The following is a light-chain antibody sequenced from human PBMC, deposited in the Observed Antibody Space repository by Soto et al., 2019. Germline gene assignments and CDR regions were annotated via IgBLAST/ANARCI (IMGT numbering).Light chain of an antibody. Sequence: QSVLTHPASVSGSPGQSITISCTGTSSDVGGYNYVSWYQQHPGKAPKLMIYDVSNRPSGVSNRFSGSKSGNTASLTISGLEAEDEADYYCSSDTSSRIYVFGTGTKVTVL. J-gene: IGLJ1*01. CDR1: SSDVGGYNY. CDR3: SSDTSSRIYV. CDR2: DVS. V-gene: IGLV2-14*01.